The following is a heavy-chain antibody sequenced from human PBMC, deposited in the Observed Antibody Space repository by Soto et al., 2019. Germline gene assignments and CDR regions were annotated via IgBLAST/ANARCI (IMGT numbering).Heavy chain of an antibody. CDR2: IYYSGST. CDR3: ARGPYGSGGSCSPYNWFDP. Sequence: QVQLQESGPGLVKPSETLSLTCTVSGGSISSYYWSWIRQPPGKGLEWIGYIYYSGSTNYNPSLKSRVTISVDTSKNQFSLKLSSVTAADTAVYYCARGPYGSGGSCSPYNWFDPWGRGTLVTVSS. D-gene: IGHD2-15*01. V-gene: IGHV4-59*01. J-gene: IGHJ5*02. CDR1: GGSISSYY.